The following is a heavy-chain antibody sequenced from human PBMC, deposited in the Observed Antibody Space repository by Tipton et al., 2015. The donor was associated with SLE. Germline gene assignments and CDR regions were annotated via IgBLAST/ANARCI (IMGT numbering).Heavy chain of an antibody. D-gene: IGHD6-6*01. CDR1: GFTFSSYA. Sequence: SLRLSCAASGFTFSSYAMSWVRQAPGKGLEWVSAISGSGGSTYYADSVKGRFTISRDNAKNSLYLQMNSLRAEDTAVYYCARAEQLGYFDYWGQGTLVTVSS. J-gene: IGHJ4*02. CDR2: ISGSGGST. V-gene: IGHV3-23*01. CDR3: ARAEQLGYFDY.